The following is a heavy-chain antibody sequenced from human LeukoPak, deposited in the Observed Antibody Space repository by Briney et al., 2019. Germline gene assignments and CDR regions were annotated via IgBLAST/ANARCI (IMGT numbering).Heavy chain of an antibody. V-gene: IGHV1-69*04. CDR1: GGTFSIYA. J-gene: IGHJ4*02. Sequence: SVNLSRKSSGGTFSIYAISWVRQPHGQGQEWVGRIIPILGIANNSQNFHGRVTITADKSTSTDYMELSSLRSEATAADYCARVDQTGDHVSSDYWGQGTLVTVSS. CDR2: IIPILGIA. CDR3: ARVDQTGDHVSSDY. D-gene: IGHD7-27*01.